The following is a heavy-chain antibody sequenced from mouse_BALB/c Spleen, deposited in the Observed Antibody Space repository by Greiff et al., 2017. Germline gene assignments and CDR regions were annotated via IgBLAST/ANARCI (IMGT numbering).Heavy chain of an antibody. CDR2: IDPANGNT. D-gene: IGHD1-1*01. V-gene: IGHV14-3*02. CDR1: GFNIKDTY. J-gene: IGHJ2*01. CDR3: ARITTVVATDY. Sequence: DVQLQESGAELVKPGASVKLSCTASGFNIKDTYMHWVKQRPEQGLEWIGRIDPANGNTKYDPKFQGKATITADTSSNTAYLQLSSLTSEDTAVYYCARITTVVATDYWGQGTTLTVSS.